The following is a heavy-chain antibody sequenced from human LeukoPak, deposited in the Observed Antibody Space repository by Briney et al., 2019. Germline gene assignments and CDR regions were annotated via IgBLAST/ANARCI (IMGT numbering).Heavy chain of an antibody. Sequence: RPSETLSLTCTVSGGSISSSSYYWGWIRQPPGKGLEWIGSIYYSGSTYYNPSLKSRVTISVDTSKNQFSLKLSSVTAADTAVYYCARVTGYDPGTFDYWGQGTLVTVSS. J-gene: IGHJ4*02. V-gene: IGHV4-39*01. CDR2: IYYSGST. D-gene: IGHD5-12*01. CDR1: GGSISSSSYY. CDR3: ARVTGYDPGTFDY.